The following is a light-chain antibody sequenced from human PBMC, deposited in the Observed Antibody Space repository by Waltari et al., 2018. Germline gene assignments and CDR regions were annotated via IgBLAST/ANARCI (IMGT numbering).Light chain of an antibody. CDR2: DVT. CDR3: NSYTSSSTRGV. CDR1: RSDVGGYNY. J-gene: IGLJ3*02. Sequence: QSALTQPASVSGSPGQSITISCTGTRSDVGGYNYVSWYQQHPGKAPKLMIYDVTHRPSGVSTRFSGSKSGNTASLTISGLQAEDEADYYCNSYTSSSTRGVFGGGTKLTVL. V-gene: IGLV2-14*03.